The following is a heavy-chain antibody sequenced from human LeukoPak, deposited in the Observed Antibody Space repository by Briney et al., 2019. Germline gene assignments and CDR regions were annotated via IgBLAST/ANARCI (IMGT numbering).Heavy chain of an antibody. V-gene: IGHV4-39*01. Sequence: PSETLSLTCTVSGGSISSSSYYWGWIRQPPGKGLEWLGSIYYSGSTYYNPSLKSRVTISVDTSKNQFSLKLSSVTAADTAVYYCARRATMTTVTTLWFDPWGQGTLVTVSS. CDR2: IYYSGST. CDR3: ARRATMTTVTTLWFDP. J-gene: IGHJ5*02. D-gene: IGHD4-17*01. CDR1: GGSISSSSYY.